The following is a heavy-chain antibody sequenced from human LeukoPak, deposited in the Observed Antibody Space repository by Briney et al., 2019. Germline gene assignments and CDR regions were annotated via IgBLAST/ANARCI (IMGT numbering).Heavy chain of an antibody. CDR1: GFTASTYY. J-gene: IGHJ4*02. V-gene: IGHV3-53*01. CDR2: IYSGGST. Sequence: PGGSLRPSCAASGFTASTYYMTWVRQAPGKGLECVSVIYSGGSTYYADSVKGRFTVSRDNSKNTLYLQMNSLRAEDTAMYYCARGLGYCTSTTCLLPFDYWGQGTLVTVSS. D-gene: IGHD2-2*01. CDR3: ARGLGYCTSTTCLLPFDY.